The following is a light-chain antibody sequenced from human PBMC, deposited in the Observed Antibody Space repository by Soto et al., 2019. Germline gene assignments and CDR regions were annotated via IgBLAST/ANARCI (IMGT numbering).Light chain of an antibody. J-gene: IGLJ2*01. CDR3: AAWDDSLSGLV. Sequence: QSVLTQPPSASGTPGQRVTISCSGSSSNIGSNTVYWYQQLPGTAPKLLIYTNSQRPSGVPDRFSGSKSGTSASLAISGLRSEEEADYYCAAWDDSLSGLVFGGGTKVTVL. CDR1: SSNIGSNT. CDR2: TNS. V-gene: IGLV1-47*02.